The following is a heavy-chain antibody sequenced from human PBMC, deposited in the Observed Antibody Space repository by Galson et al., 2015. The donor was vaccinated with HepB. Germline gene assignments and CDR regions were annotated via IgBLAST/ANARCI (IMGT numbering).Heavy chain of an antibody. J-gene: IGHJ3*02. V-gene: IGHV1-24*01. D-gene: IGHD6-6*01. CDR2: FDPEDGET. CDR3: ATDREYSSSSDAFDI. CDR1: GYTLTELS. Sequence: PVKVSCKVSGYTLTELSMHWVRQAPGKGLEWMGGFDPEDGETIYAQKFQGRVTMTEDTSTDTAYMELSSLRSEDTAVYYCATDREYSSSSDAFDIWGQGTMVTVSS.